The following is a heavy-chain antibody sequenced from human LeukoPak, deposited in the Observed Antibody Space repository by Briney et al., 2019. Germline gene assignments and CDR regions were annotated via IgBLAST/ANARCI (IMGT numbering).Heavy chain of an antibody. Sequence: SETLSLTCAVYGVSFSGYYWSWIRQPPGKGPEWIGEINHSGSTNYNPSLKSRVTISVDTSKNQFSLKLSSVTAADTAVYYCARGSHYYGMDVWGQGTTVTVSS. CDR1: GVSFSGYY. CDR3: ARGSHYYGMDV. J-gene: IGHJ6*02. CDR2: INHSGST. V-gene: IGHV4-34*01.